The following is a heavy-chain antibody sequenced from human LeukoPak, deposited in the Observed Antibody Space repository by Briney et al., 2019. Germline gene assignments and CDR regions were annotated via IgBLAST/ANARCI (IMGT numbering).Heavy chain of an antibody. J-gene: IGHJ4*02. D-gene: IGHD6-13*01. CDR1: GGSISSGGYS. CDR3: ARGKGSSWEYYFDY. CDR2: IYHSGST. Sequence: SQTLSLTCAVSGGSISSGGYSWGWIRQPPGKGLEWIGYIYHSGSTYYNPSLKSRVTISVDRSKNQFSLKLSSVTAADTAVYYCARGKGSSWEYYFDYWGQGTLVTVSS. V-gene: IGHV4-30-2*01.